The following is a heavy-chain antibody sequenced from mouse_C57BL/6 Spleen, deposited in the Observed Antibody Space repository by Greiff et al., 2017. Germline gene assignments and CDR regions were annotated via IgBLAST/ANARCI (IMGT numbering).Heavy chain of an antibody. Sequence: VQLQQSGAELVRPGSSVKLSCKASGYTFTSYWMHWVKQRPIQGLEWIGNIDPSDSEPNYNQKFKDKATLTVDKSSSTAYMQLSSLTSADSSVYYCAEYPCYGKEEYYFDYWGQGTTLTVSS. D-gene: IGHD2-10*01. CDR3: AEYPCYGKEEYYFDY. CDR1: GYTFTSYW. J-gene: IGHJ2*01. V-gene: IGHV1-52*01. CDR2: IDPSDSEP.